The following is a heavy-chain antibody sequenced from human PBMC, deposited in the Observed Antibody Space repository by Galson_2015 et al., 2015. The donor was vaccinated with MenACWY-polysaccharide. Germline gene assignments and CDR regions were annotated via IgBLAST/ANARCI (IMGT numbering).Heavy chain of an antibody. CDR3: AREPNSFDY. Sequence: SLRLSCAASGFTFSDYWMSWIRQAPGRGPEWVANIKKDGSEKNYVDSVKGRFTISRDNAKNSLYLQMNSLRVEDTAVYYCAREPNSFDYWGQGTLVTVSS. CDR2: IKKDGSEK. D-gene: IGHD4/OR15-4a*01. V-gene: IGHV3-7*01. J-gene: IGHJ4*02. CDR1: GFTFSDYW.